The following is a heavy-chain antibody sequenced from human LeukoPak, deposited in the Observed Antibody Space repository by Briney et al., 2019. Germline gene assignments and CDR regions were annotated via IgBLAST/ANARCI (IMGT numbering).Heavy chain of an antibody. D-gene: IGHD3-10*01. V-gene: IGHV4-38-2*02. CDR1: GNSISSGFY. CDR2: IYHTGTT. J-gene: IGHJ4*02. CDR3: ARKGRGPYGSVNGYFDY. Sequence: SETLSLTCTVSGNSISSGFYWGWIRQPPGKGLEWIGIIYHTGTTYYNSSLKSRVTISVDTSKNQFSLKLNFVTAADTAVYYCARKGRGPYGSVNGYFDYWAREPWSPSPQ.